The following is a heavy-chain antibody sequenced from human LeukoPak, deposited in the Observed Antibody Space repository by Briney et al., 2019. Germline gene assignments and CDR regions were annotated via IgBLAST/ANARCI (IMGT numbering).Heavy chain of an antibody. V-gene: IGHV3-30-3*01. CDR2: ISYDGSNK. CDR1: GFTFSSYA. CDR3: AKVRGSGSLFDC. D-gene: IGHD3-10*01. J-gene: IGHJ4*02. Sequence: GGALRLSCAASGFTFSSYAMHGVGQAPGKGLEGVAVISYDGSNKYYADSVKGRFTISRDNSKNTLYLQMNSLRAEDTAVYYCAKVRGSGSLFDCWGQGTLVTVSS.